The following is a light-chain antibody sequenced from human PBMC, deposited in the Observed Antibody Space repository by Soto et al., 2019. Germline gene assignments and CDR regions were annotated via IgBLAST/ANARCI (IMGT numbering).Light chain of an antibody. J-gene: IGKJ5*01. CDR1: QSVSSY. V-gene: IGKV3-11*01. CDR2: DAS. CDR3: QQRSNWPPGIT. Sequence: ESVFTQSPATLSFSPGERATLSCRASQSVSSYLAWYQQKPGQAPRLLIYDASNRATGIPARFSGSGSGTDFTLTISSLEPEDFAVYYCQQRSNWPPGITLGQGTRLEIK.